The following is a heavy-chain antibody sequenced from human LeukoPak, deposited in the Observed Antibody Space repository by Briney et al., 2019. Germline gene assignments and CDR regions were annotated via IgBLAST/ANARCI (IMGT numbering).Heavy chain of an antibody. D-gene: IGHD5-18*01. CDR2: IYSGGST. V-gene: IGHV3-53*01. Sequence: GGSLRLSCAASGFTVSSNYMSWVRQAPGKGQEWVSIIYSGGSTYCADSVKGRFTISRDNSKNTLYLQMNSLRAEDTAMYYCARVRYIYGYASDIWGQGTMVTVSS. J-gene: IGHJ3*02. CDR1: GFTVSSNY. CDR3: ARVRYIYGYASDI.